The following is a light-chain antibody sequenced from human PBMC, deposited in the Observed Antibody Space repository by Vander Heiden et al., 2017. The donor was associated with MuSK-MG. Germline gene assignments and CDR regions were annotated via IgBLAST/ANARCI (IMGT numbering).Light chain of an antibody. CDR2: GNS. CDR1: SSTIGAGYD. V-gene: IGLV1-40*01. CDR3: QSYDSSLSGSVV. Sequence: QSVLTQPPSVSGAPGQRVTISCTGSSSTIGAGYDVHCYQHLPGTAPKLLIFGNSNRPSGVPDRFSGSKSGTSASLAITGLQAEDEADYYCQSYDSSLSGSVVFGGGTKLTVL. J-gene: IGLJ2*01.